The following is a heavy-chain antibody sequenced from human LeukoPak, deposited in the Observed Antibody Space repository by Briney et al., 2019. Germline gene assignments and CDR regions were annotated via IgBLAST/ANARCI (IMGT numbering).Heavy chain of an antibody. Sequence: PSETLSLTCTVSGGSISSSSYYWGWIRQPPGKGLEWIGSIYYSGSTYYNPSLKSRVTISVDTSKNQFSLKLSSVTAADTAVYYCARHQKGGKRYYYDSRGAFDIWGQGTMVTVSS. CDR1: GGSISSSSYY. V-gene: IGHV4-39*01. CDR3: ARHQKGGKRYYYDSRGAFDI. D-gene: IGHD3-22*01. J-gene: IGHJ3*02. CDR2: IYYSGST.